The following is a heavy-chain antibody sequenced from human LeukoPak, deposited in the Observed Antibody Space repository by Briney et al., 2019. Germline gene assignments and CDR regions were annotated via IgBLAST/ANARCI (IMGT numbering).Heavy chain of an antibody. CDR2: MNQDGSQK. Sequence: GGSLRLSCVVSGFRFSNYWMTWVRQAPGKGLEWVANMNQDGSQKYYVDSVRGRFTISRDSAKSSLYLQMNSVRAEDTAVYYCARDVGYYCGPGTLVTVSS. V-gene: IGHV3-7*03. CDR1: GFRFSNYW. D-gene: IGHD1-26*01. J-gene: IGHJ4*02. CDR3: ARDVGYY.